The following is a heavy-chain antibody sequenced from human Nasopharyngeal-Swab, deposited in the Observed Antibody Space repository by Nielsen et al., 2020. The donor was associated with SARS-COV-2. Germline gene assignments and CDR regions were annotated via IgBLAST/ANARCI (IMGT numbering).Heavy chain of an antibody. D-gene: IGHD3-22*01. J-gene: IGHJ3*01. V-gene: IGHV3-74*01. CDR1: GFTFTNYW. CDR3: ARVLDYYDSSGYDTWDVFAL. Sequence: GESLKISCAVSGFTFTNYWMHWVRRTPGKGLVWVSRINIDGSRTGYADSVKGRFTISRDNAKNTLFLQMNSLGAEDTAVYYCARVLDYYDSSGYDTWDVFALWGQGTMVTVSS. CDR2: INIDGSRT.